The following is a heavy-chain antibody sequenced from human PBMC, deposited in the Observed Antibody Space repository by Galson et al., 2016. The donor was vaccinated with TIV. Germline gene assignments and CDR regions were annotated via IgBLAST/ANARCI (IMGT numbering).Heavy chain of an antibody. D-gene: IGHD3-16*01. V-gene: IGHV3-21*06. J-gene: IGHJ3*02. Sequence: SLRLSCAATGFTFNTYKMNWVRQAPGKGLEWISSISSRGTYTHYADSVKGRVKNSRDNANNSLYLPMNSLRAEDTAVYYCARDGARIWAHSAFDIWGQGTMVTVSS. CDR2: ISSRGTYT. CDR1: GFTFNTYK. CDR3: ARDGARIWAHSAFDI.